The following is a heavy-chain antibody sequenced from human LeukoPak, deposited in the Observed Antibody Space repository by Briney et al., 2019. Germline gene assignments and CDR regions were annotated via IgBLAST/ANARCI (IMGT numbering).Heavy chain of an antibody. Sequence: GGSLRLSCAASGLTVSSNHMSWVRQAPGKGLEWVSVIYSGGSTDYAGSVKGRFTISRDNLKNTLYLQMNSLRAEDTAVYYCARGPAGYNWGQGTLVTFSS. D-gene: IGHD1-1*01. CDR1: GLTVSSNH. CDR2: IYSGGST. V-gene: IGHV3-53*01. CDR3: ARGPAGYN. J-gene: IGHJ4*02.